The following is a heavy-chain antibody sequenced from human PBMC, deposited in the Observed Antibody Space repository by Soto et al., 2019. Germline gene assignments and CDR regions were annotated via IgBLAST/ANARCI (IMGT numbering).Heavy chain of an antibody. Sequence: SETLSLTCTVSGDSISSGGYSWSWIRQPPGKGLEWIGYIYHSGSTYYNPSLKSRVTISVDRSKNQFSLKLSSVTAADTAVYYCAGGIAARPLGYWGQGTLVTVSS. V-gene: IGHV4-30-2*01. D-gene: IGHD6-6*01. CDR1: GDSISSGGYS. CDR3: AGGIAARPLGY. CDR2: IYHSGST. J-gene: IGHJ4*02.